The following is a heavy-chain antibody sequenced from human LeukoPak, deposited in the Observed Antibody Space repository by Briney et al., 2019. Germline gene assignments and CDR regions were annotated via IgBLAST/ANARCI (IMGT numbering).Heavy chain of an antibody. V-gene: IGHV3-72*01. D-gene: IGHD2-15*01. CDR3: ATISDMVDAFDM. CDR1: GFTFSDHY. J-gene: IGHJ3*02. Sequence: PGGSLRLSCAASGFTFSDHYMDWVRQAPGKGLEWVGRIRNKVNSHTTEYAASVKGRFTISRDDSKNSLYLQMNSLKTEDTAVYFCATISDMVDAFDMWGPGTMVIVSS. CDR2: IRNKVNSHTT.